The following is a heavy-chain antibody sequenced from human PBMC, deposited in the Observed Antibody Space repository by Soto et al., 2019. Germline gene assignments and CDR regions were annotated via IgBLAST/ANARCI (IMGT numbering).Heavy chain of an antibody. V-gene: IGHV3-23*01. CDR1: GFTFSSYA. J-gene: IGHJ4*01. CDR3: AKDMKYNWNDDDY. Sequence: EVQLLESGGGLVQPGGSLRLSCAGSGFTFSSYAMSWVRQAPGKGLEWVSAISGSGDTTYYADSVKGRFTIPRDNSKNTLYLQMNSLRVEDTAVYYCAKDMKYNWNDDDYWGHGILVTVSS. D-gene: IGHD1-20*01. CDR2: ISGSGDTT.